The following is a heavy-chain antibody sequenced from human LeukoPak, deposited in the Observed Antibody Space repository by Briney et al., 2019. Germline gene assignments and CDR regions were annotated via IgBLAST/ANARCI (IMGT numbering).Heavy chain of an antibody. CDR2: ISSSSSYI. J-gene: IGHJ4*02. Sequence: GGSLRLSGAASGFTFSSYSMNWVRQAPGKGLEWVSSISSSSSYIYYADSVKGRFTISRDNAKNSLYLQMNSLRAEDTAVYYCARGPSGYCSGGSCYYSGGYWGQGTLVTVSS. CDR3: ARGPSGYCSGGSCYYSGGY. V-gene: IGHV3-21*01. D-gene: IGHD2-15*01. CDR1: GFTFSSYS.